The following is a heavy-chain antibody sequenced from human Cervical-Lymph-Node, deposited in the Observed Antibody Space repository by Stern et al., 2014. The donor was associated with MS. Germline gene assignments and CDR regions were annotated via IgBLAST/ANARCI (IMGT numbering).Heavy chain of an antibody. Sequence: QMQLVQSGAEVRKPGASVKVSCKVSGYTLSDLSMHWVRQAPGKGLEWMGGFDPEEGETIYAQKFQGRVTMTRDTSTDTAFMEVSSLRSDDTAVYYCVSPLQFLDETDDAFDLWGQGTMVTVSS. CDR2: FDPEEGET. V-gene: IGHV1-24*01. D-gene: IGHD4-11*01. J-gene: IGHJ3*01. CDR1: GYTLSDLS. CDR3: VSPLQFLDETDDAFDL.